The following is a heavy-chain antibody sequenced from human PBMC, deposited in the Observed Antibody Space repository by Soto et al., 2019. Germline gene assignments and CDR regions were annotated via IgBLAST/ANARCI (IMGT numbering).Heavy chain of an antibody. CDR2: IFPDDSDT. Sequence: GESLKISCKASGYIIKNYWIGWVRQMPGQGLEWMGIIFPDDSDTRYSPSFQGHVTISVDKSISTAYVQWSSLKASDSAIYYCFRGGVTSRTFDFWGKGTFVTVS. J-gene: IGHJ4*02. CDR3: FRGGVTSRTFDF. CDR1: GYIIKNYW. V-gene: IGHV5-51*03. D-gene: IGHD3-16*01.